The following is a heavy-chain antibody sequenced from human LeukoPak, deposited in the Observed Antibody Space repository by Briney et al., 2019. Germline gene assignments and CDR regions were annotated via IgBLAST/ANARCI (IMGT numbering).Heavy chain of an antibody. CDR3: ARGPQLELRTFDI. J-gene: IGHJ3*02. D-gene: IGHD1-7*01. Sequence: PSETLSLTCTVSGGSISSYCWSWIRQPPGKGLEWIGYIYYSGSTNYNPSLKSRVTISVDTSKNQFSLKLSSVTAADTAVYYCARGPQLELRTFDIWGQGTMVTVSS. V-gene: IGHV4-59*01. CDR1: GGSISSYC. CDR2: IYYSGST.